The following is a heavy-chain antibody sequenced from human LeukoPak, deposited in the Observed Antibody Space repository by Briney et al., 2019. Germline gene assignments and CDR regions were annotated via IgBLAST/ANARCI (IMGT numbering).Heavy chain of an antibody. J-gene: IGHJ4*02. CDR3: ARTLRYYYDSNRDY. D-gene: IGHD3-22*01. CDR2: IYYSGST. Sequence: SETLSLTCTVSGGSISHYFWSWIRQPPGKALEWIGYIYYSGSTNYNPSLKSRVTISVDTSKNQFSLKLSSVTAADTAVYYCARTLRYYYDSNRDYWGQGTLVTVSS. CDR1: GGSISHYF. V-gene: IGHV4-59*12.